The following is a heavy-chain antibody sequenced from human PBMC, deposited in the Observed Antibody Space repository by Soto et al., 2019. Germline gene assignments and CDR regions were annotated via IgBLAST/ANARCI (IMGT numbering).Heavy chain of an antibody. CDR2: IWYDGSNK. J-gene: IGHJ4*02. CDR3: ARDRYYDSSGYYPPDFDY. Sequence: SLRLSCAASGFTFSSYGMHWVRQAPGKGLEWVAVIWYDGSNKYYADSVKGRFTISRDNSKNTLYLQMNSLRAEDTAVYYCARDRYYDSSGYYPPDFDYWGQGTLVTVSS. D-gene: IGHD3-22*01. CDR1: GFTFSSYG. V-gene: IGHV3-33*01.